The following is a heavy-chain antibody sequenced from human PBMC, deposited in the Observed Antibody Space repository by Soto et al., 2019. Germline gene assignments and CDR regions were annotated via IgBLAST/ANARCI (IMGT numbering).Heavy chain of an antibody. D-gene: IGHD2-2*02. CDR1: GGTFSSYA. CDR2: IIPMFGTA. CDR3: ARVTGVYCSSTSCYNDGYYYCGMDV. Sequence: SVKVSCKASGGTFSSYAISWVRQAPGQGLEWMGGIIPMFGTANYAQKFQGRVTITADESTSTAYMELSSLRSEDTAVYYCARVTGVYCSSTSCYNDGYYYCGMDVWGQGTTVTVSS. J-gene: IGHJ6*02. V-gene: IGHV1-69*13.